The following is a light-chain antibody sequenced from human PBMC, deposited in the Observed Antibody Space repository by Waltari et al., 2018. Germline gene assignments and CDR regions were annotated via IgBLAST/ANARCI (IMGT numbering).Light chain of an antibody. V-gene: IGKV3-15*01. J-gene: IGKJ4*01. CDR3: QQYNRWPPLT. Sequence: EVVMTQSPAALSVSPGERVTLSCKASQNIDNNLAWYQQKPGQSPRLLIYGASTRATGVPARFSGSGSETEFTLTISSLQSEDCAVFYCQQYNRWPPLTFGGGTKVEIK. CDR2: GAS. CDR1: QNIDNN.